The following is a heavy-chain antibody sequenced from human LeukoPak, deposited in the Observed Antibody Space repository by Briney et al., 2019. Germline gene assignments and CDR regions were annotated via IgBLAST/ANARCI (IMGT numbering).Heavy chain of an antibody. J-gene: IGHJ4*02. CDR1: GGSFSDYY. Sequence: SETLSLTCAVYGGSFSDYYWSWIRQPPGKGLEWIGEINHSENTNYNPSLKSRVTISVDTSKNQFSLKLSSVTAADTAVYYCARGKIWSPVYLSHWGQGTLVTVSS. D-gene: IGHD3-10*01. V-gene: IGHV4-34*01. CDR2: INHSENT. CDR3: ARGKIWSPVYLSH.